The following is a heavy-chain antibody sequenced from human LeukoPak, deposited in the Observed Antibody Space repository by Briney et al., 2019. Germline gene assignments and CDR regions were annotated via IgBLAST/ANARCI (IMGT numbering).Heavy chain of an antibody. CDR2: IYYSGST. V-gene: IGHV4-59*01. Sequence: SETLSLTCTVSGGSISSYYWSWIRQPPGKGLEWIGYIYYSGSTNYNPSLKSRVTISVDTSKNQFSLKLSSVTAADTAVYYCARAGCRGGSCSPPNWFDPWGQGTLVTVSS. CDR1: GGSISSYY. D-gene: IGHD2-15*01. J-gene: IGHJ5*02. CDR3: ARAGCRGGSCSPPNWFDP.